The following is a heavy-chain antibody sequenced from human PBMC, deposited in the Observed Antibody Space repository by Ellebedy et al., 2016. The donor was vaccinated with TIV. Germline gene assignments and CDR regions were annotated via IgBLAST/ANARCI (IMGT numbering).Heavy chain of an antibody. J-gene: IGHJ6*02. CDR2: INAGNGNT. D-gene: IGHD3-22*01. V-gene: IGHV1-3*01. CDR3: ARAQNYYDSSGYYQKSYGMDV. Sequence: ASVKVSCKASGYTFTSYAMHWVRQAPGQRLEWMGWINAGNGNTKYSQKFQGRVTITRDTSASTAYMELSSLRSEDTAVYYCARAQNYYDSSGYYQKSYGMDVWGQGTTVTVSS. CDR1: GYTFTSYA.